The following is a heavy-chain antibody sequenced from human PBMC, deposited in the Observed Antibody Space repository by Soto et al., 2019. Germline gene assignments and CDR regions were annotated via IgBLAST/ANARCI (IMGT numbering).Heavy chain of an antibody. CDR2: LYYSGST. V-gene: IGHV4-31*03. CDR1: GGSISSGGYY. D-gene: IGHD3-10*01. CDR3: ARYHYGSGDNWFDP. J-gene: IGHJ5*02. Sequence: QVQLQESGPGLVKPSQTLSLTCTVSGGSISSGGYYWSWIRQHPGKGLEWIGYLYYSGSTYYNPSLKSRVTISVDTSKNQFALKLSSVTAADTAVYYCARYHYGSGDNWFDPWGQGTLVTVSS.